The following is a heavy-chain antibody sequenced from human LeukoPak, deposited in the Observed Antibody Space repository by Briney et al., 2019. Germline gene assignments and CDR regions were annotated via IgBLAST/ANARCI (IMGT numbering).Heavy chain of an antibody. D-gene: IGHD3-16*01. CDR3: ARGYAGWGY. J-gene: IGHJ4*02. V-gene: IGHV3-7*04. CDR2: IKQDGSGK. CDR1: GFTFSDYW. Sequence: GGSLRLSCAVSGFTFSDYWMAWVRQAPGKGLEWVANIKQDGSGKKYVDSVKGRFTISRDNAKNSVYLQMNSLRDEDTAVYYCARGYAGWGYWGQGTLVTVSS.